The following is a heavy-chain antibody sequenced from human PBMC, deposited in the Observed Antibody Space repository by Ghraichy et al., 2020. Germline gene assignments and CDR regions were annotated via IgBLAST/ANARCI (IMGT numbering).Heavy chain of an antibody. V-gene: IGHV4-59*01. CDR1: GGSISSYY. CDR2: IYYSGST. D-gene: IGHD3-10*01. CDR3: ARAYGIRGVIIDEFDY. J-gene: IGHJ4*02. Sequence: SETLSLTCTVSGGSISSYYWSWIRQPPGKGLEWIVYIYYSGSTNYNPSLKSRVTISVDTSKNQFSLKLSSVTAADTAVYYCARAYGIRGVIIDEFDYWGQGTLVTVSS.